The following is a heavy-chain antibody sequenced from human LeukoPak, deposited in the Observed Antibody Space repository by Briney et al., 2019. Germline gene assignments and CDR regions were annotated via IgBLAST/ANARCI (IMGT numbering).Heavy chain of an antibody. D-gene: IGHD3-22*01. V-gene: IGHV3-74*01. CDR1: GFTFTTYW. CDR2: INSDGSIT. Sequence: GGSLRLSCAASGFTFTTYWMHWVRQAPGKGLVWVSHINSDGSITSYADSVKGRFTISRDNAKNTLYLQMNSLRAEDTAVYYCARALGDSSGPNPNWGQGTLVTVSS. CDR3: ARALGDSSGPNPN. J-gene: IGHJ4*02.